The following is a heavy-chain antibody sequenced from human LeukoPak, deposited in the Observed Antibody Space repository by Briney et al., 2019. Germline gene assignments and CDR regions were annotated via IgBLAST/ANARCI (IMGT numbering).Heavy chain of an antibody. V-gene: IGHV4-38-2*02. CDR2: IYHSGST. D-gene: IGHD3-10*01. CDR1: GYSISSGYY. Sequence: SETLSLTCTVSGYSISSGYYWGWIRQPPGKGLEWIGSIYHSGSTYYNPSLKSRVTISVDTSKNQFSLKLSSVTAADTAVYYCATRVRGVIPNWFDPWGQGTLVTVSS. J-gene: IGHJ5*02. CDR3: ATRVRGVIPNWFDP.